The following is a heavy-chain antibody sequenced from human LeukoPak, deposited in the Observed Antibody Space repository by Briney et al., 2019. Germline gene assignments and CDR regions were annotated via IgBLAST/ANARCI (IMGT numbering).Heavy chain of an antibody. V-gene: IGHV2-5*02. CDR2: IYWDDDK. D-gene: IGHD5-24*01. J-gene: IGHJ3*02. CDR3: AHSVEMATMDDAFDI. Sequence: ESGPTLVKPXQTLTLTCTFSGFSLSSSGVGVGWIRQPPGKALEWLALIYWDDDKRYSPSLKSRLTITKDTSKNQVVLTMTNMDPVDTATYYCAHSVEMATMDDAFDIWGQGTMVTVSS. CDR1: GFSLSSSGVG.